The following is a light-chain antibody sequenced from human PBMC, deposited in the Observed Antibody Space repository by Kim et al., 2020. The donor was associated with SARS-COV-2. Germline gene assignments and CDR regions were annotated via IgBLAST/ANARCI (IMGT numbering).Light chain of an antibody. Sequence: APVGDRVTITCRASQGISNYLAWYQQKPGKVPKLLIYDAAALQSGVPSRCSGSGSGTDFTLTISSLQPEDVATYYCQRYNSAPLTFGGGTKVDIK. V-gene: IGKV1-27*01. J-gene: IGKJ4*01. CDR3: QRYNSAPLT. CDR2: DAA. CDR1: QGISNY.